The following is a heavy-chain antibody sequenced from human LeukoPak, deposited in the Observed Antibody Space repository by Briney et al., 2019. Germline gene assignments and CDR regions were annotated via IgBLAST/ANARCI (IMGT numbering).Heavy chain of an antibody. CDR1: GFTFSSYW. V-gene: IGHV3-7*01. D-gene: IGHD3-22*01. CDR2: IKQDGSEK. J-gene: IGHJ4*02. CDR3: ASGYPTTDFDY. Sequence: GGSLRLSCAASGFTFSSYWMSWVRQAPGKRLEWVANIKQDGSEKYYVDSVKGRFTISRDNAKNSLYLQMNSLRAEDTAVYYCASGYPTTDFDYWGQGTLVTVSS.